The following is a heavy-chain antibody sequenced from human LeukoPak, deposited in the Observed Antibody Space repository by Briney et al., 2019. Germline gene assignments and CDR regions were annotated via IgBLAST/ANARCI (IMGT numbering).Heavy chain of an antibody. Sequence: ASVKVSCMASGYTFTVYYIHWLRQAPGQGLEWMGLINPNSGGTDYAQKFQGRVTITRDTSISTAYMELSSLRSDDTAVYYCARDRGVPDAFDIWGQETMVTVSS. CDR1: GYTFTVYY. D-gene: IGHD3-10*01. J-gene: IGHJ3*02. CDR2: INPNSGGT. CDR3: ARDRGVPDAFDI. V-gene: IGHV1-2*02.